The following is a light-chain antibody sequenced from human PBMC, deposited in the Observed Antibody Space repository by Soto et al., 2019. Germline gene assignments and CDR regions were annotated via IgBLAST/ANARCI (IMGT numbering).Light chain of an antibody. CDR3: QQYSSSPT. CDR2: GAS. CDR1: RSVSGNY. V-gene: IGKV3-20*01. J-gene: IGKJ4*01. Sequence: EIVLAQSPGTLSLSPGERATLSCRASRSVSGNYLAWYQQKPGQALRLLIYGASSRATGIPDRFSGGGSGTDFTLTISRLEPEDSAVYYCQQYSSSPTFGGGTKVEIK.